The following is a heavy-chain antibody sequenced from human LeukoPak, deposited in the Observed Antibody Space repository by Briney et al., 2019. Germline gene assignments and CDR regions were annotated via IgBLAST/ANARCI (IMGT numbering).Heavy chain of an antibody. CDR1: GFTFSSYW. J-gene: IGHJ4*02. V-gene: IGHV3-7*01. CDR2: IKQDGSEN. D-gene: IGHD5-18*01. CDR3: ARDDIGYSYGYAY. Sequence: GGSLRLSCAASGFTFSSYWMSWVRQAPGKGLEWVANIKQDGSENYYVDSVKGRFTISRDNAKNSLYLQMNSLRAEDTAVYYCARDDIGYSYGYAYWGQGTLVTVSS.